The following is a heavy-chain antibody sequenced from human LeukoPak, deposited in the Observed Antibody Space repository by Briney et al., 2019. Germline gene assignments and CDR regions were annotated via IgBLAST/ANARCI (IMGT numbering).Heavy chain of an antibody. Sequence: PGGSLRLSCAASGFTFSSYGMHWVRQAPGKGLEWVAVISYDGSNKYYADSVKGRFTISRDNSKNTLYLQMNSLRAEDTAVYYCAKGGRNSPSVPVDLWGRGTLVTVSS. CDR3: AKGGRNSPSVPVDL. J-gene: IGHJ2*01. D-gene: IGHD5/OR15-5a*01. CDR2: ISYDGSNK. CDR1: GFTFSSYG. V-gene: IGHV3-30*18.